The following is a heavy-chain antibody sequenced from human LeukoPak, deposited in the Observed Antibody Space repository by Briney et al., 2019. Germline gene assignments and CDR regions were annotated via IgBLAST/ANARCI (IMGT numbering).Heavy chain of an antibody. J-gene: IGHJ3*02. CDR2: IYSDGRT. Sequence: GGSLRLSCAAYRFTVSTNYMSWVRQATGKGLEWVSVIYSDGRTYYADSVKGRFTISRDNSKNTLYLQMNSLRAEDTAVYYCARDSGRFDVFDIWGQGTMVTVSS. D-gene: IGHD3-10*01. CDR3: ARDSGRFDVFDI. V-gene: IGHV3-53*01. CDR1: RFTVSTNY.